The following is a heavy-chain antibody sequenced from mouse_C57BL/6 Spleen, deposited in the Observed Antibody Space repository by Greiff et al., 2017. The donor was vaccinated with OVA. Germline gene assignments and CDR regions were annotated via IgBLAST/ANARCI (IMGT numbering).Heavy chain of an antibody. Sequence: VKLVESGPELVKPGASVKISCKASGYAFSSSWMNWVKQRPGKGLEWIGRIYPGDGDTNYNGKFKGKATLTADKSSSTAYMQLSSLTSEDSAVYFCASLDGYYGYFDVWGTGTTVTVSS. J-gene: IGHJ1*03. V-gene: IGHV1-82*01. CDR3: ASLDGYYGYFDV. CDR1: GYAFSSSW. CDR2: IYPGDGDT. D-gene: IGHD2-3*01.